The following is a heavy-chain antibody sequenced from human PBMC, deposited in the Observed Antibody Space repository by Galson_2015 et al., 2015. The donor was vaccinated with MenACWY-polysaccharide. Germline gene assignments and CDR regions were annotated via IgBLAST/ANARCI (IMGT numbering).Heavy chain of an antibody. J-gene: IGHJ4*02. CDR3: ARSSRFSSGWYLDC. D-gene: IGHD6-19*01. V-gene: IGHV4-39*07. Sequence: ETLSLTCSVSGGTISSSSYYWGWIRQPPGKGLEWIGSIYYTGSSHYNVSLQSRLTMSVDTAKNQFSLNLTSVTAADTAAYYCARSSRFSSGWYLDCRGQGTLVTISS. CDR1: GGTISSSSYY. CDR2: IYYTGSS.